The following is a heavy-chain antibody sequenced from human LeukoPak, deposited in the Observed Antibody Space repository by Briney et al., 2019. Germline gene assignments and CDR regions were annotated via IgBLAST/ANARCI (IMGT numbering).Heavy chain of an antibody. Sequence: PGGSLRLSCAASGFTFSTYWMSWVRQAPGKGLEWVANIQEDGNEKYYVDSVKGRFTISRDNSKNTLYLQMNSLRAEDTAVYYCAKDKYYYDSSGYSYFDYWGQGTLVTVSS. V-gene: IGHV3-7*01. CDR3: AKDKYYYDSSGYSYFDY. D-gene: IGHD3-22*01. J-gene: IGHJ4*02. CDR1: GFTFSTYW. CDR2: IQEDGNEK.